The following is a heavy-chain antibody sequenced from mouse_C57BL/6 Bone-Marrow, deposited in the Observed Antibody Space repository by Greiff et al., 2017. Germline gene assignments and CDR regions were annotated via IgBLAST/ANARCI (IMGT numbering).Heavy chain of an antibody. V-gene: IGHV1-53*01. Sequence: QVQLQQPGTELVKPGASVKLSCKASGYTFTSYWMHWVKQRPGQGLEWIGNINPSNGGTNYNEKFKSKATLTVDTSSSTAYMQLSSLTSEDSAVYYCAKEPVDYYGSSYSFDYWGQGTTLTVSS. D-gene: IGHD1-1*01. J-gene: IGHJ2*01. CDR3: AKEPVDYYGSSYSFDY. CDR2: INPSNGGT. CDR1: GYTFTSYW.